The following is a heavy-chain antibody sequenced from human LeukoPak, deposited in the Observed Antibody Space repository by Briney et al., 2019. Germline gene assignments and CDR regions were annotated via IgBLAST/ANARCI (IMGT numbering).Heavy chain of an antibody. CDR2: IYYSGST. D-gene: IGHD2-2*01. J-gene: IGHJ3*02. CDR3: AWSLPAARSDAFDI. CDR1: GGSISSSSYY. V-gene: IGHV4-39*01. Sequence: PSETLSLTXTVSGGSISSSSYYWGCIRQPPGKGLEWIGSIYYSGSTYYNPSLKSRVTISVDTSKIQFSLKLSSVTAADTAVYYCAWSLPAARSDAFDIWGQGTMVTVSS.